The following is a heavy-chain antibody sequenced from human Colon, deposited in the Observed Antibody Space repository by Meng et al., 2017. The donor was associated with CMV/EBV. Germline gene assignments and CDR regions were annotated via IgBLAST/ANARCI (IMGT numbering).Heavy chain of an antibody. Sequence: GESLKISCAASGFTFSSYALHWVRQAPGKGLEWVAVISYDGSNKYYADSVKGRFTISRDNAKNSLHLQMDSLRVEDMAMYYCVKDRFRYSNGAGSYFDYWGAGTLVTVSS. CDR1: GFTFSSYA. J-gene: IGHJ4*02. CDR3: VKDRFRYSNGAGSYFDY. V-gene: IGHV3-30*04. CDR2: ISYDGSNK. D-gene: IGHD5-12*01.